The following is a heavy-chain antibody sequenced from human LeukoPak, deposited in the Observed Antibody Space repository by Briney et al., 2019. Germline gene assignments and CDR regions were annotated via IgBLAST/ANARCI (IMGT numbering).Heavy chain of an antibody. CDR2: IYYSGST. Sequence: PSETLSLTCTVSGGSISSGGYYWSWIRQHPGKGLEWIGYIYYSGSTYYNPSLKSRVTISVDTSKNQFYLKLSSVTAADTAVYYCASLSGGYCSSTSCYRSDYWGQGNPVTVSS. D-gene: IGHD2-2*02. V-gene: IGHV4-31*03. CDR3: ASLSGGYCSSTSCYRSDY. J-gene: IGHJ4*02. CDR1: GGSISSGGYY.